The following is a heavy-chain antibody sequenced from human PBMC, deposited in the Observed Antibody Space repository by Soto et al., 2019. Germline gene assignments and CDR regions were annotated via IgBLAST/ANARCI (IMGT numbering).Heavy chain of an antibody. D-gene: IGHD2-15*01. V-gene: IGHV4-39*01. CDR3: AGGVVAASRYYYGMDV. CDR1: GGSISSSSYY. J-gene: IGHJ6*02. CDR2: IYYSGST. Sequence: SETLSLTCTVSGGSISSSSYYWGWIRQPPRKGLEWIGSIYYSGSTYYNPSLKSRVTISVDTSKNQFSLKLSSVTAADTAVYYCAGGVVAASRYYYGMDVWGQGTTVTVSS.